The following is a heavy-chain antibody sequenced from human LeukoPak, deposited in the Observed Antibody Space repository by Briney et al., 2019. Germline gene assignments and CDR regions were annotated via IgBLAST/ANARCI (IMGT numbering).Heavy chain of an antibody. CDR2: ISSSSSYI. V-gene: IGHV3-21*01. J-gene: IGHJ4*02. CDR1: GFTFSSYS. Sequence: PGGSLRLSCAASGFTFSSYSMTWVRLAPGKGLEWVSSISSSSSYIYYSDSVKGRLTISRDNAKNSLYLQMNSLRADDTAVYYCARVTTGTGEYYFDYWGQGTLVTVSS. D-gene: IGHD1-1*01. CDR3: ARVTTGTGEYYFDY.